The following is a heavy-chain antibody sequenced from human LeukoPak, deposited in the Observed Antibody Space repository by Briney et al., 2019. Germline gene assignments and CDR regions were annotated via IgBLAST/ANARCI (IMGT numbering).Heavy chain of an antibody. Sequence: ASVKVSCKASGYTFTSYYMHWVRQALGQGLEWMGIINPSGGSTSYAQKFQGRVTMTRDTSTSTVYMELSSLRSEDTAVYYCARDGVSQAWWFDPWGQGTLVTVSS. V-gene: IGHV1-46*01. J-gene: IGHJ5*02. CDR1: GYTFTSYY. D-gene: IGHD2-8*01. CDR2: INPSGGST. CDR3: ARDGVSQAWWFDP.